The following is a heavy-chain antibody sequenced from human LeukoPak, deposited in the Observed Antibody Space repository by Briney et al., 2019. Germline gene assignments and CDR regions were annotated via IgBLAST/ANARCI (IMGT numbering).Heavy chain of an antibody. Sequence: PSETLSLTCTVSGGSIRSYYWSWIRQPPGKGLEWLGYIYYTGSTTYNPSVKSRITISLDTSKKQISLKLRSVTAADTAVYYCARDPDPSWVVVVPVGWGQGTLVTVSS. J-gene: IGHJ4*02. CDR2: IYYTGST. D-gene: IGHD2-2*01. CDR1: GGSIRSYY. CDR3: ARDPDPSWVVVVPVG. V-gene: IGHV4-59*01.